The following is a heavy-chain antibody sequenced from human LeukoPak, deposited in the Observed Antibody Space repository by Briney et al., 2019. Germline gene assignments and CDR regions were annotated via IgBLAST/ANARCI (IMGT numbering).Heavy chain of an antibody. J-gene: IGHJ4*02. CDR1: GFTFSSYA. Sequence: GGSLRLSCAASGFTFSSYAMHWVRQAPGKGLEYVSAISSNGGSTYYANSVKGRFTISRDNSKNTLYLQMGSLRAEDMAVYYCSRSFIILRITTLERLGYYFDYWGTATPVTACS. V-gene: IGHV3-64*01. CDR2: ISSNGGST. CDR3: SRSFIILRITTLERLGYYFDY. D-gene: IGHD3-3*01.